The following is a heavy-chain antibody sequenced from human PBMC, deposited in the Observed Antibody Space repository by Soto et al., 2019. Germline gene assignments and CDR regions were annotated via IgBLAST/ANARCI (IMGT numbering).Heavy chain of an antibody. V-gene: IGHV4-61*01. CDR3: AREGWLDTAMVDY. D-gene: IGHD5-18*01. Sequence: QVQLQESGPGLVKPSETLSLTCTVSGGSVSSGSYYWSWIRQPPGKGLEWIGYIYYSGSTNYNPSLKSRVTISVDTSKNQFSLKLSSVTAADTAVYYCAREGWLDTAMVDYWGQGTLVTVSS. J-gene: IGHJ4*02. CDR2: IYYSGST. CDR1: GGSVSSGSYY.